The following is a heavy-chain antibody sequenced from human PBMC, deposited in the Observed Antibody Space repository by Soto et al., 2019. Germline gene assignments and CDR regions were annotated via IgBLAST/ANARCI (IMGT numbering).Heavy chain of an antibody. CDR2: FYHGGST. V-gene: IGHV4-38-2*01. Sequence: PSETLSLTCAVSGYSITSDYYWGWIRQPPGKGLEWLGGFYHGGSTYYHPSLKSRITISLDTSKNQFSLNLRSLTAADTAFYYCARGAVAGTVAEYFQRWGQGSLVTVSS. J-gene: IGHJ1*01. D-gene: IGHD6-19*01. CDR3: ARGAVAGTVAEYFQR. CDR1: GYSITSDYY.